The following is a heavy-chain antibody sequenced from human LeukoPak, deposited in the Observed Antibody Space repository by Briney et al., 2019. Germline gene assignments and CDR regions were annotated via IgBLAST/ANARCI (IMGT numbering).Heavy chain of an antibody. CDR2: ISSSGSTI. V-gene: IGHV3-11*01. J-gene: IGHJ4*02. D-gene: IGHD1-26*01. CDR3: ARELKFDSGSPRGY. CDR1: GFTFSDYY. Sequence: PGGSLRLSCAASGFTFSDYYMSWIRQAPGKGLEWVSYISSSGSTIYYADSVKGRFTISRDNAKNSLYLQMNSLRAKDTAVYYCARELKFDSGSPRGYWGQGTLVTVSS.